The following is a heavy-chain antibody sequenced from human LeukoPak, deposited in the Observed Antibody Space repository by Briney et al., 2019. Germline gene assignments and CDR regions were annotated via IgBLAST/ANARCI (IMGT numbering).Heavy chain of an antibody. J-gene: IGHJ4*02. CDR3: ARSRYDILSGYYSPGRYYYFDY. CDR1: GGTFSSYA. D-gene: IGHD3-9*01. CDR2: IIPIFGTA. Sequence: SVKVSCKASGGTFSSYAISWVRQAPGQGLEWMGGIIPIFGTANYAQKFQGRVTITADESTSTAYMELSSLRSEDTAVYYCARSRYDILSGYYSPGRYYYFDYWGQGTLVTVSS. V-gene: IGHV1-69*13.